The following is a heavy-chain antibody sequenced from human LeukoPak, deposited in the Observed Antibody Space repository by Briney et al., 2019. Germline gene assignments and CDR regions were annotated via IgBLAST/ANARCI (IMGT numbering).Heavy chain of an antibody. V-gene: IGHV3-7*04. CDR2: INQDGSQK. CDR1: GFTFSSYW. CDR3: ARAGLGSGSYGAFDI. D-gene: IGHD3-10*01. Sequence: GGSLRLSCAASGFTFSSYWMSWVRQAPGTGPEWVANINQDGSQKYYVDSVKGRFTISRDNTKNSLSLQMNSLRAEDTAVYYCARAGLGSGSYGAFDIWGQGTMVTVSS. J-gene: IGHJ3*02.